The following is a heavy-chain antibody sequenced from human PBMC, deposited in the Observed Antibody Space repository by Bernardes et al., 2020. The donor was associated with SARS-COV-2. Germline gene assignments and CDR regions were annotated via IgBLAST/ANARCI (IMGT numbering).Heavy chain of an antibody. V-gene: IGHV4-39*01. Sequence: ETLSLTCTVSGGSISSSSYYWGWIRQPPGKGLEWIGSIYYSGSTYYNPSLKSRVTISVDTSKNQFSLKLSSVTAADTAVYYCARHPEPQLFPFDYWGQGALVTVSS. J-gene: IGHJ4*02. CDR1: GGSISSSSYY. CDR2: IYYSGST. D-gene: IGHD2-21*01. CDR3: ARHPEPQLFPFDY.